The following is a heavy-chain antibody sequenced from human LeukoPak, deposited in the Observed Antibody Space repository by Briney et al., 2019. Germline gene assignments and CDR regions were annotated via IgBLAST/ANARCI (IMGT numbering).Heavy chain of an antibody. D-gene: IGHD3-10*01. CDR2: IHTSGST. V-gene: IGHV4-61*02. Sequence: SETLSLTCTVSGGSISSGNYYWSWIRQPAGKGLEWIGRIHTSGSTNYNPSLKSRVTISVDKSKNQLSLNLSSVTAADTAVYYCTGGAYGSGGHESWFDPWGQGTLVTV. J-gene: IGHJ5*02. CDR1: GGSISSGNYY. CDR3: TGGAYGSGGHESWFDP.